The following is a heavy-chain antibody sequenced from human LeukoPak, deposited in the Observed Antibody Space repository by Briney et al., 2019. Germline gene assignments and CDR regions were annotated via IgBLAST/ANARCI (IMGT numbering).Heavy chain of an antibody. J-gene: IGHJ4*02. Sequence: SETLSLTCTVSGGSISSYYWSWIRQPPGKGLEWIGYIYYSGSTNYNPSLKSRVTISVDTSKNQFSLKLSSVTAADTAVYYCARHLRDRSGSYLGYWGQGTLVTVSS. V-gene: IGHV4-59*08. CDR3: ARHLRDRSGSYLGY. CDR1: GGSISSYY. D-gene: IGHD1-26*01. CDR2: IYYSGST.